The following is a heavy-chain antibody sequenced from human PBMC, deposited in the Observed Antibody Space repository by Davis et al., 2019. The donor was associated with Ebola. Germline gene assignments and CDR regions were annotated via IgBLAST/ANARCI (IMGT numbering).Heavy chain of an antibody. CDR1: GYTFTSYG. D-gene: IGHD5-18*01. Sequence: GESLKISCKDSGYTFTSYGISWVRQAPGQGLEWMGWISAYNGNTNYAQKLQGRVTMTTDTSTSTAYMELDRLKSDDTALYYCARGHTYGRWDDRFDPWGQGTLVTVSS. CDR2: ISAYNGNT. J-gene: IGHJ5*02. V-gene: IGHV1-18*04. CDR3: ARGHTYGRWDDRFDP.